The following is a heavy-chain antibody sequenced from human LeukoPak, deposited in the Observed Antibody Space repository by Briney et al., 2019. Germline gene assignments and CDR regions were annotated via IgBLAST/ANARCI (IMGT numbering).Heavy chain of an antibody. D-gene: IGHD1-26*01. Sequence: SETLSLTCTVSGGSISSSSYYWGWIRQPPGKGLEWIGSIYYSGSTYYNPSLKSRVTISVDTSKNQFSLKLSSVTAADTAVYYCASTRAVGATQYYFDYWGQGTLVTVSS. CDR3: ASTRAVGATQYYFDY. V-gene: IGHV4-39*07. J-gene: IGHJ4*02. CDR1: GGSISSSSYY. CDR2: IYYSGST.